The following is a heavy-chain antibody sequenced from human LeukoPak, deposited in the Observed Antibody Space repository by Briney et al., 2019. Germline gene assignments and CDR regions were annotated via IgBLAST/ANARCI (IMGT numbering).Heavy chain of an antibody. V-gene: IGHV3-30*02. CDR1: GFTFSSYG. J-gene: IGHJ4*02. CDR2: IRYDGSNK. CDR3: ASGSAWNLHGGYLDH. Sequence: GGSLRLSCAASGFTFSSYGMHWVRQAPGKGLEWVAFIRYDGSNKYYADSVKGRFIVSRDNSKNTLYLQMNSLRSEDTAVYYCASGSAWNLHGGYLDHWGQGTLVSVSS. D-gene: IGHD2-15*01.